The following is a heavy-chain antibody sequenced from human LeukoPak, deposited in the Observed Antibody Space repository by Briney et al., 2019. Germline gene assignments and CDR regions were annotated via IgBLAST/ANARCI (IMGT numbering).Heavy chain of an antibody. Sequence: SETLSLTCTVSGGSISSSSYYWGYIRQPPGKGLEWIGIIYYSGTTYYDPSLKSRVTISVDTSKNQLSLKLSSVTAADTAVYYCVRQGRGYSYGRSPPVDYWGQGTLVTVSS. J-gene: IGHJ4*02. CDR1: GGSISSSSYY. CDR2: IYYSGTT. D-gene: IGHD5-18*01. CDR3: VRQGRGYSYGRSPPVDY. V-gene: IGHV4-39*01.